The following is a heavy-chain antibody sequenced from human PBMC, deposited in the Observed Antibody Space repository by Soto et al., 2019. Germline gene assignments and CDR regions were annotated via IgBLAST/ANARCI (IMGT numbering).Heavy chain of an antibody. CDR2: VYYRGRS. J-gene: IGHJ4*02. D-gene: IGHD4-17*01. CDR3: VSQRTTVPTQAYFDY. Sequence: XETLSLTCTVSGCSVTNSSYYWGWIRQSPGKGLEWIGSVYYRGRSYSKSSVKSRVTISVDTSKNRFSLSLNSVTASDTAVYFCVSQRTTVPTQAYFDYWGPGALVTVSS. CDR1: GCSVTNSSYY. V-gene: IGHV4-39*01.